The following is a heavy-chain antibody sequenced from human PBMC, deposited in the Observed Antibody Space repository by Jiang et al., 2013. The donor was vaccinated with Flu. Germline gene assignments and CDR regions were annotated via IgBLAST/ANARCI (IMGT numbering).Heavy chain of an antibody. CDR2: IDWDDDK. CDR3: ARNGDSSGYYTPFDY. D-gene: IGHD3-22*01. J-gene: IGHJ4*02. CDR1: GFSLSTSGMC. V-gene: IGHV2-70*11. Sequence: KPTQTLTLTCTFSGFSLSTSGMCVSWIRQPPGKALEWLARIDWDDDKYYSTSLKTRLTISKDTSKNQVVLTMTNMDPVDTATYYCARNGDSSGYYTPFDYWGQGTLVTVSS.